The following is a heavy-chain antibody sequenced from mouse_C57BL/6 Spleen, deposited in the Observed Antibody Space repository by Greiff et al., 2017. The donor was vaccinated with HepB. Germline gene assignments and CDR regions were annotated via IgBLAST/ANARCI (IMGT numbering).Heavy chain of an antibody. CDR2: IDPETGGT. CDR1: GYTFTDYE. CDR3: TRRTTVGYYFDY. D-gene: IGHD1-1*01. Sequence: VQLQESGAELVRPGASVTLSCKASGYTFTDYEMHWVKQTPVHGLEWIGAIDPETGGTAYNQKFKGKAILTADKSSSTAYMELRSLTSEDSAVYYCTRRTTVGYYFDYWGQGTTLTVSS. J-gene: IGHJ2*01. V-gene: IGHV1-15*01.